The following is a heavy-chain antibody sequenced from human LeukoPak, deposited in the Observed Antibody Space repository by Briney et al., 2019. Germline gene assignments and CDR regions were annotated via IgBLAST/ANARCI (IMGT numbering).Heavy chain of an antibody. Sequence: GGSLRLSCAASGFTFSNAWMRWVRQAPGKGLEWVGRIKSKTDGGTTDYAAPVKGRFTISRDDSKNTLYLQMNSLKTEDTAVYYCTTAPVWSGYYVDFDYWVQGTLVTVSS. J-gene: IGHJ4*02. CDR2: IKSKTDGGTT. V-gene: IGHV3-15*01. D-gene: IGHD3-3*01. CDR3: TTAPVWSGYYVDFDY. CDR1: GFTFSNAW.